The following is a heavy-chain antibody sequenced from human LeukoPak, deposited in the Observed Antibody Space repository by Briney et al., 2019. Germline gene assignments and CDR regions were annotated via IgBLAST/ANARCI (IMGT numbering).Heavy chain of an antibody. V-gene: IGHV1-2*02. CDR2: INPNSGGT. D-gene: IGHD3-22*01. Sequence: ASVKVSCKASGYTFTGYYMHWVRQAPGQGLEWMGWINPNSGGTNYAQKFQGRVTMTRDTSISTAYMELSRLRSDDTAVYYCARENYYDSSVFDYWGQGTLVTVSS. CDR3: ARENYYDSSVFDY. CDR1: GYTFTGYY. J-gene: IGHJ4*02.